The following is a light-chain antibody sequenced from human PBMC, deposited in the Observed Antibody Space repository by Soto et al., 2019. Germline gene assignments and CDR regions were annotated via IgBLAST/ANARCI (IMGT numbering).Light chain of an antibody. V-gene: IGLV2-14*01. CDR1: NSDVGGYNY. J-gene: IGLJ1*01. CDR3: SSYTTTNTLYV. Sequence: QSVLTQPASVSGSPGQSITIPCTGTNSDVGGYNYVSWYQHHPGKAPKLMIYEVFNRPSGVSSRFSGSKSGSTASLTIPGLQAEDEADYYCSSYTTTNTLYVFGTGTKVTVL. CDR2: EVF.